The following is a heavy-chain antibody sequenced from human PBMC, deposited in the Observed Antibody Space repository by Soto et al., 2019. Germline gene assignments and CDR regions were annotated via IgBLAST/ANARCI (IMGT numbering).Heavy chain of an antibody. Sequence: SETLSLTCTVSGGSISSGGYYWNWIRQQPGKGLEWIGYIYYTGSTSYNPSLKSRVTMSVDTSKNQFSLNLSSVTAADTAVYYCARDPGSYATSNFGFDYWGQGTRVTVAS. CDR1: GGSISSGGYY. D-gene: IGHD3-22*01. J-gene: IGHJ4*02. CDR2: IYYTGST. CDR3: ARDPGSYATSNFGFDY. V-gene: IGHV4-31*03.